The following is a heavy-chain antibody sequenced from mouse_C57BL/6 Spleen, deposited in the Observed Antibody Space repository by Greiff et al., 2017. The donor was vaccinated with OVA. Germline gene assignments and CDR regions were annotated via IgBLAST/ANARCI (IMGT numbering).Heavy chain of an antibody. CDR1: GYTFTSYW. CDR3: AVGSSYAMDY. D-gene: IGHD1-1*01. Sequence: VQLQQPGAELVMPGASVKLSCKASGYTFTSYWMHWVKQRPGQGLEWIGELDPSDSYTNYNQKFKGKSTLTVDKSSSTAYMQLSSLTSEDSAVYYCAVGSSYAMDYWGQGTSVTVSS. CDR2: LDPSDSYT. J-gene: IGHJ4*01. V-gene: IGHV1-69*01.